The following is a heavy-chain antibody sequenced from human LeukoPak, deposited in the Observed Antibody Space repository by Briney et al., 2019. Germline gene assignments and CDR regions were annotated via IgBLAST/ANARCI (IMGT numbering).Heavy chain of an antibody. J-gene: IGHJ4*02. CDR2: IKEDGSEK. V-gene: IGHV3-7*01. CDR3: ARDSSGYQ. D-gene: IGHD3-22*01. CDR1: GFTFSSYT. Sequence: GGSLRLSCAASGFTFSSYTMNWVRQAPGKGLEWVANIKEDGSEKYYGDSVKGRFTISRDNAKNSLYLQMNSLRAEDTAVYYCARDSSGYQWGQGTLVTVSS.